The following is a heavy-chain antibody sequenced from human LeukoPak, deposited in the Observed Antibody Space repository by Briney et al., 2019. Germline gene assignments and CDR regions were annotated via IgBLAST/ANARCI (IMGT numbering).Heavy chain of an antibody. D-gene: IGHD3-10*01. CDR1: GGTFNNYF. CDR3: ATVVYYGSGTYPAEY. J-gene: IGHJ4*02. Sequence: ASVKVSCKAPGGTFNNYFITWVRQAPGQGLDWMGRIIPILNIANYAQKFQGRVTFTADKSTTTAYMEMGSLRSNDTAVYYCATVVYYGSGTYPAEYWGQGALVTVSS. CDR2: IIPILNIA. V-gene: IGHV1-69*04.